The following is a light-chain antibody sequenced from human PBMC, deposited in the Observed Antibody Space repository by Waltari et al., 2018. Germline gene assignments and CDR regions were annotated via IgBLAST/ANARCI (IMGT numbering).Light chain of an antibody. CDR1: DNDLGGCNS. J-gene: IGLJ2*01. CDR3: SSQSSNNVVL. V-gene: IGLV2-14*01. Sequence: QSALTQPASVSGSPGQSVTIFCIATDNDLGGCNSVSWYQEHPGQAPRVIIYDVSDRPSGVSDRFSGSKSGNTASLTISGLQAEDEADYYCSSQSSNNVVLFGGGTKLTVL. CDR2: DVS.